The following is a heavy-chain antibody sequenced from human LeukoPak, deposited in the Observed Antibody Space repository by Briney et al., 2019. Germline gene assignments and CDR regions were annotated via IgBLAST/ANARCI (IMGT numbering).Heavy chain of an antibody. Sequence: GASVKVSCKASGYTFTGYYMHWVRQAPGQGLEWMGWINPNSGGTNYAQKFQGRVTMTRDTSISTAYMELSRLRSDGTAVYYCARVKSGGSLLGYWGQGTLVTVSS. CDR2: INPNSGGT. CDR1: GYTFTGYY. J-gene: IGHJ4*02. V-gene: IGHV1-2*02. CDR3: ARVKSGGSLLGY. D-gene: IGHD2-15*01.